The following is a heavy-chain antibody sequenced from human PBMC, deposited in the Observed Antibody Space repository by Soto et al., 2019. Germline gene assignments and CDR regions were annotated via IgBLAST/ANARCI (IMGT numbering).Heavy chain of an antibody. D-gene: IGHD1-26*01. V-gene: IGHV3-30-3*01. CDR1: GFTLSSHA. J-gene: IGHJ4*02. CDR2: ILSDGSNK. CDR3: ARDDEGGSDCDLGY. Sequence: QVQLVESGGGVVQPGRSLRLSCAVSGFTLSSHAMHWVRQAPGKGLEWVALILSDGSNKYYADSVKGRFTTSRDNSKKTMNLQMNSLSVEDTAVYYCARDDEGGSDCDLGYWGQGALVTVSS.